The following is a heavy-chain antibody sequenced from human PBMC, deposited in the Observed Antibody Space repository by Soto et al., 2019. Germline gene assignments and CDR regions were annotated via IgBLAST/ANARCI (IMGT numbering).Heavy chain of an antibody. CDR3: VKDLRQGSSSWYELDH. CDR1: GFTFSKYA. V-gene: IGHV3-64D*08. CDR2: ITNNGGST. D-gene: IGHD6-13*01. J-gene: IGHJ4*02. Sequence: PGGSLRLSCSASGFTFSKYAMYWVRQAPGKGLEYGLVITNNGGSTYYADSVKGRFTISRDNSKNPLYLQMSSLSAEDTAFYYCVKDLRQGSSSWYELDHWGQGTLVTVSS.